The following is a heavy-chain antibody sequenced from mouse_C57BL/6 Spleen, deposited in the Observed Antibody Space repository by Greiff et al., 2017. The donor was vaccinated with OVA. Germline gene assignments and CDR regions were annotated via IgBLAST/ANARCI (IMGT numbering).Heavy chain of an antibody. CDR1: GFTFSDYY. J-gene: IGHJ3*01. V-gene: IGHV5-12*01. CDR3: AREGGRAY. CDR2: ISNGGGST. Sequence: DVMLVESGGGLVQPGGSLKLSCAASGFTFSDYYMYWVRQTPEKRLEWVAYISNGGGSTYYPDTVKGRFPISRDNAKNTLYLQMSRLKAEDTAMYYCAREGGRAYWGQGTLVTVSA. D-gene: IGHD1-1*01.